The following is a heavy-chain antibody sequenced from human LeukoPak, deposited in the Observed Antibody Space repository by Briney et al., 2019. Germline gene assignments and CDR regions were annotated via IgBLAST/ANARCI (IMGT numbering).Heavy chain of an antibody. Sequence: SETLSLSCAVYGGSFSGYYWSWIRQPPGKGLEWIGEINHSGSTNYNPSLKSRVTISVDTSKNQFSLKLSSVTAADTAVYYCARALRANYDFWSGYYLDHYFDYWGQGTLVTVSS. CDR1: GGSFSGYY. J-gene: IGHJ4*02. CDR3: ARALRANYDFWSGYYLDHYFDY. CDR2: INHSGST. D-gene: IGHD3-3*01. V-gene: IGHV4-34*01.